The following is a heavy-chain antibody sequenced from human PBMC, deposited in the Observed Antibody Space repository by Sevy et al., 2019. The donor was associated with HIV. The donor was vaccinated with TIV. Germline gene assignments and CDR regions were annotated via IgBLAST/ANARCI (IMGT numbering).Heavy chain of an antibody. CDR1: GFTFSDYY. D-gene: IGHD3-22*01. CDR3: ARAYDSSGYPGRSYYYGMDV. V-gene: IGHV3-11*04. CDR2: ISSSGSTI. J-gene: IGHJ6*02. Sequence: EGSLRLSCAASGFTFSDYYMSWIRQAPGKGLEWVSYISSSGSTIHYADSVKGRFTISRDNAKNSLYLQMNSLRAEDTAVYYCARAYDSSGYPGRSYYYGMDVWGQGTTVTVSS.